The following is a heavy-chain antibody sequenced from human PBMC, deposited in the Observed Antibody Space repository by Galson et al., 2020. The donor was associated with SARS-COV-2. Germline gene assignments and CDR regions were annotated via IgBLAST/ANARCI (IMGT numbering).Heavy chain of an antibody. CDR3: ARNPPGYCTKGVCYDS. CDR2: IHPGDSDT. J-gene: IGHJ4*02. CDR1: GYNFTNHW. Sequence: HGESLKISCKGSGYNFTNHWIAWLRHMPGKGLEWMGIIHPGDSDTRYSPSFQGRVTLSTEQSTSTAYLQWSSLKASDTAMYYCARNPPGYCTKGVCYDSWGQGTLVTVST. V-gene: IGHV5-51*01. D-gene: IGHD2-8*01.